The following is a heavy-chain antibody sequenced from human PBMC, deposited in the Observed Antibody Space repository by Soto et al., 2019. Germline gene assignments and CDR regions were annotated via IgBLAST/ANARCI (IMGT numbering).Heavy chain of an antibody. D-gene: IGHD3-3*01. V-gene: IGHV4-59*08. CDR2: IYYSGST. J-gene: IGHJ4*02. Sequence: SETLSLTCTVSGGSISSYYWSWIRQPPGKGLEWIGYIYYSGSTNYNPSLKSRVTISVDTSKNQFSLKLSSVTAADTAVYYCARAETEWLLSGFDYWGQGTLVTVSS. CDR3: ARAETEWLLSGFDY. CDR1: GGSISSYY.